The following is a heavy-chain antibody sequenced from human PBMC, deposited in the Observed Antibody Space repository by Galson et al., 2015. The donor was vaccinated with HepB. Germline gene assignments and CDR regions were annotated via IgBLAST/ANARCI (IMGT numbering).Heavy chain of an antibody. Sequence: SVKVSCKASGFTFTNSAIQWVRQARGQRLEWIGWIIIGSGRTKYAQEFQERLSITRDMSTSTAYLQWSSLKASDTAMYYCARRGVAWGSSGYYHYFDYWGQGTLVTVSS. J-gene: IGHJ4*02. V-gene: IGHV1-58*02. D-gene: IGHD3-22*01. CDR1: GFTFTNSA. CDR2: IIIGSGRT. CDR3: ARRGVAWGSSGYYHYFDY.